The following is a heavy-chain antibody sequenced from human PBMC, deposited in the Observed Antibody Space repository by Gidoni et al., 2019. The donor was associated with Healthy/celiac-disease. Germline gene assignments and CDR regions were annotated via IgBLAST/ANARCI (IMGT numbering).Heavy chain of an antibody. CDR1: GFTFSSYG. V-gene: IGHV3-30*18. CDR2: ISYDGSNK. J-gene: IGHJ4*02. CDR3: AKDGPEGSFDY. D-gene: IGHD2-15*01. Sequence: QVQLVASGGGVVQPGRSLRLSCAASGFTFSSYGMHWVRQAPGKGLDWVAVISYDGSNKYYADSVKGRFTISRDNSKNTLYLQMNSLRAEDTAVYYCAKDGPEGSFDYWGQGTLVTVSS.